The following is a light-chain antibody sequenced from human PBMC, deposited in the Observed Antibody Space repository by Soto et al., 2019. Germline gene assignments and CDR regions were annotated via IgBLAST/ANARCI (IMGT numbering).Light chain of an antibody. CDR1: QSVSSN. J-gene: IGKJ1*01. V-gene: IGKV3-15*01. CDR2: GAS. CDR3: QQFYNWPRT. Sequence: EIVMTQSPGTLSVSPGERATLSCRASQSVSSNLAWYQQKPGQAPRLLIYGASTRATGIPARFSGSGSETEFTLTISSLQPEDFTVYYCQQFYNWPRTFGQGTKVDIK.